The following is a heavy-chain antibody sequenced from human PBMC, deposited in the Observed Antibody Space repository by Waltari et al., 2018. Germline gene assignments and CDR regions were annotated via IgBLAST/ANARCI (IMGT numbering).Heavy chain of an antibody. CDR3: AREFPIFDAFDI. V-gene: IGHV4-59*11. Sequence: QVQLQESGPGLVKPSVTLSLTCTVPGGSISSHYWSWIRQPPGKGLEWIGYIYYSGSTNYNPSLKSRVTISVDTSKNQFSLKLSSVTAADTAVYYCAREFPIFDAFDIWGQGTMVTVSS. CDR1: GGSISSHY. J-gene: IGHJ3*02. D-gene: IGHD3-3*01. CDR2: IYYSGST.